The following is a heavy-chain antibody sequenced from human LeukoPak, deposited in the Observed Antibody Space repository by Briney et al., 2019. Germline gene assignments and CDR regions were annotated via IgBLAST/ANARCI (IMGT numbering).Heavy chain of an antibody. J-gene: IGHJ6*04. D-gene: IGHD2-2*01. V-gene: IGHV1-69*13. CDR3: ARAEYQLPGPYYYGMDV. CDR2: IIPIFGTA. Sequence: SVKVSCKASGGTFSSYAISWVRQAPGQGLEWLGGIIPIFGTANYAQKFQGRVTITADESTSTAYMELSSLRSEDTAVYYCARAEYQLPGPYYYGMDVWGKGTTVTVSS. CDR1: GGTFSSYA.